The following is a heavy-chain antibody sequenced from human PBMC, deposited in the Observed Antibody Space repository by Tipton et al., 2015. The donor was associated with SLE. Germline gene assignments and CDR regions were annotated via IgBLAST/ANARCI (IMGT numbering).Heavy chain of an antibody. CDR2: INHSGST. CDR3: ATNSGYNWFDP. J-gene: IGHJ5*02. CDR1: GGSFSGYY. D-gene: IGHD5-12*01. V-gene: IGHV4-34*01. Sequence: TLSLTCAVYGGSFSGYYWSWIRQPPGKGLEWIGEINHSGSTNYNPSLKSRVTISVDTSKNQFSLKLSSVTAADTAVYYCATNSGYNWFDPWGQGTLVTVSP.